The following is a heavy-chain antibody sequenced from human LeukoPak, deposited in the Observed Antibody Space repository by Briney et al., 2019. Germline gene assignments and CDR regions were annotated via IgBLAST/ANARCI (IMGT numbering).Heavy chain of an antibody. Sequence: SETLSLTCTVSGGSISSYYWSWIRQPAGKGLEWIGRIYTSGSTNYNPSLKSRVTISVDTSKNQFSLKLSSVTAADTAVYYCASLTVRGVIDYWGQGTLVTVSS. CDR1: GGSISSYY. V-gene: IGHV4-4*07. D-gene: IGHD3-10*01. J-gene: IGHJ4*02. CDR3: ASLTVRGVIDY. CDR2: IYTSGST.